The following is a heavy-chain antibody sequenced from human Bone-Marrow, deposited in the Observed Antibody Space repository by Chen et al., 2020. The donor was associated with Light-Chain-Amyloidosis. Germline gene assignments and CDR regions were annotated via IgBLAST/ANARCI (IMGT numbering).Heavy chain of an antibody. CDR1: GYTFPNYW. Sequence: GESLKISCKGSGYTFPNYWIGWVRQMPGKGLEWMGVIYPDDSNARYSPSFEGQVTISADKSITPAYLQWRSLKASDTAMYYCARRRDGYNFDYWGQGTLVTVSS. J-gene: IGHJ4*02. CDR3: ARRRDGYNFDY. D-gene: IGHD5-12*01. V-gene: IGHV5-51*01. CDR2: IYPDDSNA.